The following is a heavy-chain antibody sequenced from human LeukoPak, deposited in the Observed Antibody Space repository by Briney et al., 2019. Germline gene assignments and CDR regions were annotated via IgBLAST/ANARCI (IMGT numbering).Heavy chain of an antibody. Sequence: SVKVSCKASGGTFSSYAISWVRQAPGQGLEWMGGIIPIFGTANYAQKFQGRVTITADESTSTAYMELSSLRSEDTAVYYCARGRTKPTVTTFDYWGQGTLVTVSS. J-gene: IGHJ4*02. D-gene: IGHD4-17*01. V-gene: IGHV1-69*13. CDR2: IIPIFGTA. CDR3: ARGRTKPTVTTFDY. CDR1: GGTFSSYA.